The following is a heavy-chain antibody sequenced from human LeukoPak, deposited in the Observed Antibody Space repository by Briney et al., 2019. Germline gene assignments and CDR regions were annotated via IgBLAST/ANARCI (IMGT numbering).Heavy chain of an antibody. CDR1: GDSVSSNSAA. CDR3: ARHYRGYCSSTSCYYSVGLDY. V-gene: IGHV6-1*01. Sequence: SETLSLTCAISGDSVSSNSAAWNWISQSPSRGLEWLGRTYYRSKRYNDYAVSVKSRITINPDTSKNQFSLQLNSLTPEDTAVYYCARHYRGYCSSTSCYYSVGLDYWGQGTLVTVSS. J-gene: IGHJ4*02. D-gene: IGHD2-2*01. CDR2: TYYRSKRYN.